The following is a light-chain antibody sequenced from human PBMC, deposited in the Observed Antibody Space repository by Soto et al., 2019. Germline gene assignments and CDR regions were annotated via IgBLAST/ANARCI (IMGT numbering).Light chain of an antibody. CDR3: QQYGSSPFT. CDR2: GAS. J-gene: IGKJ3*01. V-gene: IGKV3-20*01. CDR1: HSVNSQ. Sequence: MMMTQSPATLSVSPGERVTLSCRTSHSVNSQVAWYQQKPGQAPRLLLYGASSRATGIPDRFSGSGSGTDFTLTISRLEPEDFAVYYCQQYGSSPFTFGPGTKVDIK.